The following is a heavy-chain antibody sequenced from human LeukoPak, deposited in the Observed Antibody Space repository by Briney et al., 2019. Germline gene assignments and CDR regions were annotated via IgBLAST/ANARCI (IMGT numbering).Heavy chain of an antibody. Sequence: GSLRLSCAASGFTFSSNGMNWVRQAPGKGLEWVSYISATGGTIYYADSVKGRFTISRDNAKNSLYLQMNSLRAEDTAVYYCASGVAASGNSDFGFDYWGQGTLVTVSS. V-gene: IGHV3-48*04. CDR2: ISATGGTI. CDR3: ASGVAASGNSDFGFDY. J-gene: IGHJ4*02. CDR1: GFTFSSNG. D-gene: IGHD3-22*01.